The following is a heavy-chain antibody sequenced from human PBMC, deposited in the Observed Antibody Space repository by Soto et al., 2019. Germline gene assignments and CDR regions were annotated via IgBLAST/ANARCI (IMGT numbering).Heavy chain of an antibody. CDR2: IIPIFGTA. CDR3: AREHQDCSSTSCPPLSS. CDR1: GGTFSSYA. Sequence: SVKVSCKASGGTFSSYAISWVRQAPGQGLEWMGGIIPIFGTANYAQKFQGRVTITADESTSTAYMELSSLRSEDTAVYYCAREHQDCSSTSCPPLSSWGQGTLVTVSS. D-gene: IGHD2-2*01. V-gene: IGHV1-69*13. J-gene: IGHJ5*02.